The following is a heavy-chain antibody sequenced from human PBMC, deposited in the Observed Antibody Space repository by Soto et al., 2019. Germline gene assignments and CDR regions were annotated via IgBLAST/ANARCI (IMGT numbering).Heavy chain of an antibody. V-gene: IGHV3-30*18. Sequence: QVQLVESGGGVVQPGRSLRLSCAASGFTFSSYGMHWVRQAPGKGLEWVAVISYDGSNKYYADSVKGRFTISRDNSKNTLYLQMNSLRAEDTAVYYCAKDGDVADGMDVWGQGTTVTVSS. CDR3: AKDGDVADGMDV. CDR2: ISYDGSNK. J-gene: IGHJ6*02. CDR1: GFTFSSYG.